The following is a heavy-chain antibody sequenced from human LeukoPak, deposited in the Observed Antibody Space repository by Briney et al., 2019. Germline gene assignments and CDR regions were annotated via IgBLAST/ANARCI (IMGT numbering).Heavy chain of an antibody. CDR2: IYHSGST. CDR1: GGSISSYY. V-gene: IGHV4-38-2*02. CDR3: ARLPLHSYFDY. J-gene: IGHJ4*02. Sequence: KPSETLSLTCTVSGGSISSYYWGWLRQPPGKGLEWIGSIYHSGSTYYNPSLKSRVTISVDTSKNQFSLKLSSVTAADTAVYYCARLPLHSYFDYWGQGTLVTVSS.